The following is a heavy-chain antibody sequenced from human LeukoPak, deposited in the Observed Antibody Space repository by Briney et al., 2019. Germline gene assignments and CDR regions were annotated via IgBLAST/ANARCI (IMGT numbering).Heavy chain of an antibody. V-gene: IGHV1-2*02. Sequence: ASVKVSCKASGYAFTGYYMHWVRQAPGQGLEWMGWINPNSGGTNYAQKFQGRVTMTRDTSISTAYMELSRLRSDDTAVYYCARDHLAPAAMFNYWGQGTLVTVSS. CDR2: INPNSGGT. CDR3: ARDHLAPAAMFNY. D-gene: IGHD2-2*01. J-gene: IGHJ4*02. CDR1: GYAFTGYY.